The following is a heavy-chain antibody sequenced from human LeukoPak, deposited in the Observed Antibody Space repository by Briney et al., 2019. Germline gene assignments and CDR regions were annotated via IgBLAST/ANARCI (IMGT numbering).Heavy chain of an antibody. D-gene: IGHD3-16*01. V-gene: IGHV3-74*01. CDR2: IDSDGSST. CDR3: ARGGGSYGWFDP. J-gene: IGHJ5*02. Sequence: GSLRLSCAASGFHSSNYWMHWVRQGPGKGLVWVSRIDSDGSSTNYADSVKGRFTISRDSAKNTLYLQMNSLRAEDTAVYYCARGGGSYGWFDPWGQGTLVTVSS. CDR1: GFHSSNYW.